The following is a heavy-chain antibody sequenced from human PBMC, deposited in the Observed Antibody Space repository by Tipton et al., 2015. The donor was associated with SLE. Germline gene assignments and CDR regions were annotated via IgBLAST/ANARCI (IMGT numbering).Heavy chain of an antibody. Sequence: SLRLSCAASGFTFSNYWMSWVRQAPGKGLEWVANINQDGSVKYFVDSVKGRFTISRDNAKNSFYLQMHSLRAEDTALYYCARYYTASTWDYLDFWGQGTLVTVSS. J-gene: IGHJ4*02. CDR1: GFTFSNYW. CDR2: INQDGSVK. CDR3: ARYYTASTWDYLDF. D-gene: IGHD3-3*01. V-gene: IGHV3-7*01.